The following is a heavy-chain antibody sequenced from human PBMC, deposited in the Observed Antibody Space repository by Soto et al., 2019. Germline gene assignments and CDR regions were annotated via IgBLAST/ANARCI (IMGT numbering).Heavy chain of an antibody. CDR3: ARRKGGSSNYYFDY. CDR2: VNPNNGVT. J-gene: IGHJ4*02. V-gene: IGHV1-2*02. D-gene: IGHD1-26*01. CDR1: GYTFTGYY. Sequence: ASVKVSCKASGYTFTGYYLHWVRQAPGQGLEWMGWVNPNNGVTNFAQKFQGRVTMTRDTSISTAYMELSSLRSDDTAVYYCARRKGGSSNYYFDYWGLGTLVTVSS.